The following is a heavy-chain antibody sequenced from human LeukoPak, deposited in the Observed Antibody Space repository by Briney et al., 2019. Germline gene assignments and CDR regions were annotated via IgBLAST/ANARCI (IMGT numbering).Heavy chain of an antibody. CDR1: GFTFSSYA. Sequence: GGSLRLSCAASGFTFSSYAMSWVRQAPGKGLAWVSAISGSGGSTYYADSVKGRFTISRDNSKNTLYLQMNSLRAEDTAVYYCAKDPYGYSSGWYFDYWGQGTLVTVSS. V-gene: IGHV3-23*01. CDR2: ISGSGGST. CDR3: AKDPYGYSSGWYFDY. J-gene: IGHJ4*02. D-gene: IGHD6-19*01.